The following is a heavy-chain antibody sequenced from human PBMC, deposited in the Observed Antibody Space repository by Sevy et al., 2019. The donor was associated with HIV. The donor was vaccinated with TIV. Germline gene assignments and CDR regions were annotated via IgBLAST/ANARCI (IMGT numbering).Heavy chain of an antibody. J-gene: IGHJ3*02. V-gene: IGHV3-23*01. Sequence: GGSLRLSCVASEFIFSSHAVSWVRQAPGKGLEWVSAISGDGENTHYEDSVRGRLTMSRDKFKNTLYLQMNSLRAEDTALYYCARDGRGISAFDIWGPGTMVTVSS. CDR2: ISGDGENT. CDR3: ARDGRGISAFDI. CDR1: EFIFSSHA. D-gene: IGHD3-3*02.